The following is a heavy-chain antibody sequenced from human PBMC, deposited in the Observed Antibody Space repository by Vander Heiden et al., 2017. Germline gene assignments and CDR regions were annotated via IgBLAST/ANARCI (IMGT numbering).Heavy chain of an antibody. Sequence: EVQLVESGGGLVKPGRSLRLSCSASGFTFGEYAMSWFRQAPGKGLEWVGFIRSKAFPGTTEYAASVKGRFTISRDNSKSIAYLQMNSLRTEDTAVYYCSRDDITGGSGVRYWGQGTLVTVSS. J-gene: IGHJ4*02. V-gene: IGHV3-49*05. CDR2: IRSKAFPGTT. CDR3: SRDDITGGSGVRY. CDR1: GFTFGEYA. D-gene: IGHD1-20*01.